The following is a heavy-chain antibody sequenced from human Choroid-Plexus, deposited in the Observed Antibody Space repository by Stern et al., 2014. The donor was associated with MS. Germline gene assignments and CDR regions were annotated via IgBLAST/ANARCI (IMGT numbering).Heavy chain of an antibody. CDR2: ISPDGGGT. CDR3: ARVDPTGGVAY. V-gene: IGHV1-46*01. J-gene: IGHJ4*02. D-gene: IGHD3-16*01. CDR1: GYTFTGYP. Sequence: QVQLGQSGAEVKKPGASVKVSCTASGYTFTGYPIRWVRQAPGPGLEWMGRISPDGGGTNYAPKLQGRVPMTRDKSKSTVYLELNRRRSEGTAVYGCARVDPTGGVAYWGQGTLVTVSS.